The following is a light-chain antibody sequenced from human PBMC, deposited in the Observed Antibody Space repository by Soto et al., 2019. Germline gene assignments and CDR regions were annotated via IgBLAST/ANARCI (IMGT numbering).Light chain of an antibody. CDR1: QSVSIF. Sequence: IGLTHCPSTLSLSPGERSTLSCRANQSVSIFLARYQQKPGRAPRLLIYDASNRATGISARFSGSGSGTDFPITISSLDPEDFEVYYRNKRRRWHWKFRQGNQVDIK. J-gene: IGKJ1*01. CDR2: DAS. V-gene: IGKV3-11*01. CDR3: NKRRRWHWK.